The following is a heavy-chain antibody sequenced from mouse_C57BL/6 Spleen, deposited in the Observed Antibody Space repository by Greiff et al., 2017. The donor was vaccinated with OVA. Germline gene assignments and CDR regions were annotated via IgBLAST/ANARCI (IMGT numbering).Heavy chain of an antibody. V-gene: IGHV1-64*01. Sequence: VQLQQSGAELVKPGASVKLSCKASGYTFTSYWMHWVKQRPGQGLEWIGMIHPNSGSTNYNEKFKSKATLTVDKSSSTAYMQLSSLTSEDSAVYYCARGDYYGSSYDYWGQGTTLTVSS. J-gene: IGHJ2*01. D-gene: IGHD1-1*01. CDR3: ARGDYYGSSYDY. CDR1: GYTFTSYW. CDR2: IHPNSGST.